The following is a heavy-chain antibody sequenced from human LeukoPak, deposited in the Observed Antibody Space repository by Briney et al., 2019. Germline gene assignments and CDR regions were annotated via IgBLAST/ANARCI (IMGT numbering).Heavy chain of an antibody. Sequence: GASVKVSCKASGGTFSSYAISWVRQAPGQGLEWMGRIIPILGIANYAQKFQGRVTITADEFTSTAYMELSSLRSEDTAVYYCARDRVGYSFDYWGQGTLVTVSS. CDR1: GGTFSSYA. CDR2: IIPILGIA. J-gene: IGHJ4*02. CDR3: ARDRVGYSFDY. D-gene: IGHD3-22*01. V-gene: IGHV1-69*04.